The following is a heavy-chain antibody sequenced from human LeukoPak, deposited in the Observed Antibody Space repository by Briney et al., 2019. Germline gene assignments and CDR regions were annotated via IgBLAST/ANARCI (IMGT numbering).Heavy chain of an antibody. CDR3: VRFYSGYYEAFDY. Sequence: SETLSLTCTVSGGSISSSSYYWGWIRQPPGKGLGWIGRIYYSGSTYYNPSLKSRVTISVNTSKNQFSLKLSSVTAADKAVYYCVRFYSGYYEAFDYWGQGTLVTVSS. V-gene: IGHV4-39*01. D-gene: IGHD3-22*01. CDR1: GGSISSSSYY. J-gene: IGHJ4*02. CDR2: IYYSGST.